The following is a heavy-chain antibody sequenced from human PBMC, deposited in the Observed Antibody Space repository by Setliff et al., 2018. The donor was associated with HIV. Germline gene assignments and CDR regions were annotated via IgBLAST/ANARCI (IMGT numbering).Heavy chain of an antibody. V-gene: IGHV1-2*02. CDR3: ARAPYSNIMYHFDC. D-gene: IGHD6-13*01. Sequence: ASVKVSCKASGYRLTGYYIHWVRQAPGQGLEWMGWIIPNSGDTNFAQRSQGRITMTTDASLTTAYMELSRLRSDDTAVYYCARAPYSNIMYHFDCWGQGTLVTVSS. CDR2: IIPNSGDT. J-gene: IGHJ4*02. CDR1: GYRLTGYY.